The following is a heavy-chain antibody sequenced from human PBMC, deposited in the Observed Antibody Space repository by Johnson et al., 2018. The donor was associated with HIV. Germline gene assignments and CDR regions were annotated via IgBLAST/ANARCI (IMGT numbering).Heavy chain of an antibody. CDR3: ASGDDVGF. CDR1: GFTFDDYA. CDR2: INWNGGST. V-gene: IGHV3-9*01. D-gene: IGHD5-12*01. J-gene: IGHJ3*01. Sequence: VQLVESGGGLVQPGRSLRLSCAASGFTFDDYAMHWVRQAPGKGLEWVSCINWNGGSTCYADSVKGRFSISRDNSKNTMYLKMNSLRVEDTAVYFCASGDDVGFWGQGTMVTVSS.